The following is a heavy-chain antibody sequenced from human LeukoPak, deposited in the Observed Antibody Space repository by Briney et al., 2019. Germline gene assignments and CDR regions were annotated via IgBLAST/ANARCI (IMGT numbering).Heavy chain of an antibody. CDR1: GGSISSYY. Sequence: SETLSLTCTVSGGSISSYYWSWIRQPPGKGLEWIGYIYYSGSTNYNPSLKSRVTISVDTSKNQFSLKLSSVTAADTAVYYCARHGRGGNPVDWGQGTLVTASS. J-gene: IGHJ4*02. D-gene: IGHD4-23*01. V-gene: IGHV4-59*08. CDR2: IYYSGST. CDR3: ARHGRGGNPVD.